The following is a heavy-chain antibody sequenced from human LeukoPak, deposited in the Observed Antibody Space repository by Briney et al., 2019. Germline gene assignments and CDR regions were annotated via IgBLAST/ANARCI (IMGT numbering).Heavy chain of an antibody. CDR3: ARVITGNYYYDSSGYYYDY. D-gene: IGHD3-22*01. J-gene: IGHJ4*02. CDR2: INPNSGNT. V-gene: IGHV1-8*01. Sequence: GASVQVSCKASEYTFTNYDINWVRQATGQGLEWMGWINPNSGNTGYTQKFQGRVTMTRNTSLSTAYMELTSLKSEDMAVYYCARVITGNYYYDSSGYYYDYWGQGTLVTVSS. CDR1: EYTFTNYD.